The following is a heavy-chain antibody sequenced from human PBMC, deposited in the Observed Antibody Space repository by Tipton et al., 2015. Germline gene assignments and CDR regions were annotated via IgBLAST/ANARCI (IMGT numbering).Heavy chain of an antibody. CDR2: IYYSGST. J-gene: IGHJ3*02. D-gene: IGHD2-2*01. V-gene: IGHV4-31*01. CDR1: GGSISSGGYY. Sequence: TLSLTCTVSGGSISSGGYYWSWIRQHPGKGLEWIGYIYYSGSTYYNPSLKSLVTISVDTSKNQFSLKLSSVTAADTAVYYCARVGSSSIFDIWGQGTVVTVSS. CDR3: ARVGSSSIFDI.